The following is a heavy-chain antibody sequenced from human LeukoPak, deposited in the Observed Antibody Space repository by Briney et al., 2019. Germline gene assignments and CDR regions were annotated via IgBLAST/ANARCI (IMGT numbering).Heavy chain of an antibody. V-gene: IGHV4-38-2*01. CDR2: IYHSGST. J-gene: IGHJ5*02. CDR3: ASGYSYGHNWFDP. D-gene: IGHD5-18*01. Sequence: SETLSLTCAVSGYSISSGYYWGWIRQPPGKGLEWIGSIYHSGSTYYNLSLKSRVTISVDTSKNQFSLKLSSVTAADTAVYYCASGYSYGHNWFDPWGQGTLVTVSS. CDR1: GYSISSGYY.